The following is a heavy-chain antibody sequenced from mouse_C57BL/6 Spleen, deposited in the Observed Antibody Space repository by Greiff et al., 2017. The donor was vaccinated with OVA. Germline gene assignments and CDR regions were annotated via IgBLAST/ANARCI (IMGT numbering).Heavy chain of an antibody. CDR2: ISSGGSYT. CDR3: ARRGNYLDY. V-gene: IGHV5-6*01. D-gene: IGHD1-1*02. CDR1: GFTFSSYG. Sequence: VQGVESGGDLVKPGGSLKLSCAASGFTFSSYGMSWVRQTPDKRLEWVATISSGGSYTYYPDSVKGRFTISRDNAKNTLYLQMSSLKSEDTAMYYCARRGNYLDYWGQGTTLTVSS. J-gene: IGHJ2*01.